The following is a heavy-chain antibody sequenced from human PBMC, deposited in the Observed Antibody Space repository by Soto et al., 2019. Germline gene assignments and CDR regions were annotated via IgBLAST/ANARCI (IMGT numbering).Heavy chain of an antibody. Sequence: SVKVSCKASGYTFTSYGISWVRQAPGQGLEWMGWISAYNGNTNYAQKLQGRVTMTTDTSTSTAYMELRSLRSDDKAVYYCAREYYRSRKRYYGMDGWGEGATVTVSS. J-gene: IGHJ6*04. CDR1: GYTFTSYG. CDR3: AREYYRSRKRYYGMDG. CDR2: ISAYNGNT. V-gene: IGHV1-18*01. D-gene: IGHD3-10*01.